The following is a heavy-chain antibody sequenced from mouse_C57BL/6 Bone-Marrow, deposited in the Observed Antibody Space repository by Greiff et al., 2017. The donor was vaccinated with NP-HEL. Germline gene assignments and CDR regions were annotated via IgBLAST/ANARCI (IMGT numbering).Heavy chain of an antibody. CDR1: GYTFTDYY. CDR3: ARPIYYYGSSYFDY. CDR2: INPNNGGT. Sequence: VQLQQSGPELVKPGASVKISCKASGYTFTDYYMNWVKQSHGKSLEWIGDINPNNGGTSYNQKFKGKATLTVDKSSSTAYMELRSLTSEDSAVYYGARPIYYYGSSYFDYWGQGTTLTVSS. J-gene: IGHJ2*01. D-gene: IGHD1-1*01. V-gene: IGHV1-26*01.